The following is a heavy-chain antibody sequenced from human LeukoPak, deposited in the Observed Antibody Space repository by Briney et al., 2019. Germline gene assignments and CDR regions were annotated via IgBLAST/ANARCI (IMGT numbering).Heavy chain of an antibody. CDR3: ARHDWFDP. Sequence: GRSLRLSCAASGFTFSSYGMHWVRQAPGKGLEWVAVISYDGSNKYYADSVKGRFTISRDNSKNTLYLQMNSLRAEDTAVYYCARHDWFDPWGQGTLVIVSS. V-gene: IGHV3-30*03. D-gene: IGHD3-3*01. CDR2: ISYDGSNK. J-gene: IGHJ5*02. CDR1: GFTFSSYG.